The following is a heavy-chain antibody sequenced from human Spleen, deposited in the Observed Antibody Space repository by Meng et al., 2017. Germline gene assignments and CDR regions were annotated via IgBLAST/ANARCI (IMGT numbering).Heavy chain of an antibody. CDR2: FDPEDGET. CDR1: GYTLTELS. CDR3: ATAGLGWPQFFFDY. D-gene: IGHD3/OR15-3a*01. V-gene: IGHV1-24*01. J-gene: IGHJ4*02. Sequence: ASVKVSCKVSGYTLTELSMHWVRQAPGKGLEWMGGFDPEDGETIYAQKFQGRVTMTEDTSTDTAYMELGSLRSEDTAVYYCATAGLGWPQFFFDYWGQGTLVTVSS.